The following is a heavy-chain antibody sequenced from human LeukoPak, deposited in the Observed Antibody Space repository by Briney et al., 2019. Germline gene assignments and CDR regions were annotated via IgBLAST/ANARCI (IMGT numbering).Heavy chain of an antibody. V-gene: IGHV4-31*03. J-gene: IGHJ4*02. CDR2: IYDSGST. D-gene: IGHD2-21*02. CDR3: AGDSSGGDLIFDY. CDR1: GGSISSGGYY. Sequence: PSQTLSLTCTVSGGSISSGGYYWSWIRQHPGQALEWIGYIYDSGSTYCNPSLKSRLTISIDTSKNHFSLKLSSVTAADTAVYYCAGDSSGGDLIFDYWGQGTLVTVSS.